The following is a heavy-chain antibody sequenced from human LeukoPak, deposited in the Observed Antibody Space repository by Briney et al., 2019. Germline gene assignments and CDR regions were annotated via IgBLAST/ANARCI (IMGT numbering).Heavy chain of an antibody. D-gene: IGHD6-13*01. Sequence: GGPLRLSCVASGFTVSNNALTWFRQAPGKGLESVANIKQDGSETYYVDSVKGRFTISRDNAKNSLYLQMNSLRAEDTAVYYCARGAAAAMGDYFDYWGQGTLVTVSS. CDR3: ARGAAAAMGDYFDY. V-gene: IGHV3-7*01. CDR1: GFTVSNNA. J-gene: IGHJ4*02. CDR2: IKQDGSET.